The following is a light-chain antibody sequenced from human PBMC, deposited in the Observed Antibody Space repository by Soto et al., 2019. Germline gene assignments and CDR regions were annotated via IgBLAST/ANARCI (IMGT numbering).Light chain of an antibody. Sequence: EIVLTHAPDTLSLSPGQRASLSCMAGQRVGSSYLAWYQHKPDQAPRLLIYGASGRATGTPDRFSGSGSGTDFTLAIRRLEPEDSAVYYCQQYGGSPSITFGQGTRLEIK. V-gene: IGKV3-20*01. CDR1: QRVGSSY. CDR2: GAS. CDR3: QQYGGSPSIT. J-gene: IGKJ5*01.